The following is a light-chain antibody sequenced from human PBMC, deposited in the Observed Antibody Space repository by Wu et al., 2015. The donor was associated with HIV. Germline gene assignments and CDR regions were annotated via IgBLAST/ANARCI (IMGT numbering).Light chain of an antibody. J-gene: IGKJ4*01. CDR3: QRFDNHPLT. CDR2: TAS. CDR1: QIISNY. Sequence: DIQMTQSPSSLSASVGDRVTITCRASQIISNYLNWYQQKPGEAPKLLIYTASSLQSGVPSRFSGSGSGTDFTLTISSLQPDDFATYYCQRFDNHPLTFGGGTKGGDQT. V-gene: IGKV1-39*01.